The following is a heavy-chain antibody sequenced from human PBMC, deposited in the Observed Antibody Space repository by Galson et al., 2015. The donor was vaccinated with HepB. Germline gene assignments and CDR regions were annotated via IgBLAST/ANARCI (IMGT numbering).Heavy chain of an antibody. CDR2: ISSSTIYT. D-gene: IGHD4-17*01. V-gene: IGHV3-11*06. Sequence: SLRLSCAASGFTFSDYYMSWIRQAPGKGLEWVSYISSSTIYTNYADSVKGRFTISRDNVKNSMYLPRNSLRAEDTAVYYCARVADSDYGDHSHFDYWGQGTLVTVSS. J-gene: IGHJ4*02. CDR3: ARVADSDYGDHSHFDY. CDR1: GFTFSDYY.